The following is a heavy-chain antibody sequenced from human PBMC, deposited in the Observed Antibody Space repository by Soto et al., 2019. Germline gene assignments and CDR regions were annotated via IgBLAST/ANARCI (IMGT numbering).Heavy chain of an antibody. Sequence: EVQLLESGGGLVQPGGSLRLSCAASGFTFSSCAMSWVRQAPGKGLEWVSVISGSGDSTYYADSVKGRFTISRDNSKNTLYLQMNSLRAEDTAVYYCARRGSGSYYDYWGQGTLVTVSS. CDR2: ISGSGDST. CDR3: ARRGSGSYYDY. J-gene: IGHJ4*02. V-gene: IGHV3-23*01. CDR1: GFTFSSCA. D-gene: IGHD1-26*01.